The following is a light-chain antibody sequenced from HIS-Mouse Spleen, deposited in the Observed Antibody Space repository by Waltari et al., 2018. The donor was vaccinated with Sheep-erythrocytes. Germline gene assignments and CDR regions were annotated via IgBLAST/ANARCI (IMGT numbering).Light chain of an antibody. CDR2: DVS. Sequence: QSALTQPRSVSGSPGQSVTISCTGTSSDVGGYYSVAWYQQHPGKAPKLMIYDVSKRPSGVPDRFSGSKSGNTASLTISGLQAEDEADYYCCSYAGSYTVVFGGGTKLTVL. J-gene: IGLJ2*01. CDR1: SSDVGGYYS. CDR3: CSYAGSYTVV. V-gene: IGLV2-11*01.